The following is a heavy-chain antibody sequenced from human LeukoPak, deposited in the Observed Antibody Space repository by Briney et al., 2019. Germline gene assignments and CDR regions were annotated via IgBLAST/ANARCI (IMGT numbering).Heavy chain of an antibody. Sequence: SETLSLTCTVSGGSISSYYWSWIRQPPGKGLEWIGYIYYSGSTNYNPSLKSRVTISVDTSKNQFSLKLSSVTAADTAVYYCARLGDYGGPDAFDIWGQGTMVTVSS. V-gene: IGHV4-59*08. CDR1: GGSISSYY. CDR3: ARLGDYGGPDAFDI. D-gene: IGHD4-23*01. CDR2: IYYSGST. J-gene: IGHJ3*02.